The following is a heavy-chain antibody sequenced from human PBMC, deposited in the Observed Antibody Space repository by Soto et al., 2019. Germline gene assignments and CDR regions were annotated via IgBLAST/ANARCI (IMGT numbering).Heavy chain of an antibody. J-gene: IGHJ4*02. CDR3: ARKQAGFFYGIDY. V-gene: IGHV4-31*03. Sequence: SETLSLTCTVSGGSISTDGYYWSWIRQYPGKGLEWLGYIDGSGYTFYNPSLQSRLTLSMDTSKNQFSLKLSSATAADTAVYFCARKQAGFFYGIDYWGQGTLVTVSS. D-gene: IGHD3-3*01. CDR2: IDGSGYT. CDR1: GGSISTDGYY.